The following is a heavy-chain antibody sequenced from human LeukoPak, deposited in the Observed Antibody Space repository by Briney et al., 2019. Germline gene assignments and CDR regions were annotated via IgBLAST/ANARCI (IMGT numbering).Heavy chain of an antibody. J-gene: IGHJ3*02. V-gene: IGHV1-18*01. Sequence: GASVKVSCKASGYTFTSYGISWVRQAPGQGLEWVGWISSYNGNTKYAEEFQGRVTMTTDTSTSTVYMELESLTSDDTAVYYCVRDRRSVGGAAYAFDIWGQGTMVAVSS. D-gene: IGHD3-3*01. CDR3: VRDRRSVGGAAYAFDI. CDR1: GYTFTSYG. CDR2: ISSYNGNT.